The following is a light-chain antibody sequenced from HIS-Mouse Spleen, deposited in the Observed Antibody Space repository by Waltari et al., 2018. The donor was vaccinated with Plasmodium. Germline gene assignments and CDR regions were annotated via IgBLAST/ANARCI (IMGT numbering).Light chain of an antibody. CDR1: QSVSSN. CDR3: QQYNNWSFT. Sequence: EIVMTQSPATLPVSPGERAPPPCRASQSVSSNLAWYQQKPGQAPRLLIYGASTRATGIPARFSGSGSGTEFTLTISSLQSEDFAVYYCQQYNNWSFTFGPGTKVDIK. CDR2: GAS. V-gene: IGKV3-15*01. J-gene: IGKJ3*01.